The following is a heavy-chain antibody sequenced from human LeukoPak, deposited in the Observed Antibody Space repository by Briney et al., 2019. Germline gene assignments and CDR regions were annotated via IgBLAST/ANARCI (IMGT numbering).Heavy chain of an antibody. Sequence: PGGSLRLSCAASGFTFSSYAMSWVRQAPGKGLEWVSAISGSGGSTYCADSVKGRFTISRDNSKNTLYLQMNSLRAEDTAVYYCARLPIVVPAAIGRGDYWGQGTLVTVSS. CDR1: GFTFSSYA. CDR2: ISGSGGST. J-gene: IGHJ4*02. V-gene: IGHV3-23*01. CDR3: ARLPIVVPAAIGRGDY. D-gene: IGHD2-2*02.